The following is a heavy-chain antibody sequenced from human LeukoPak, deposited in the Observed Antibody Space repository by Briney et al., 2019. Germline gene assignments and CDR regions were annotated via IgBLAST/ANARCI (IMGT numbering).Heavy chain of an antibody. CDR3: ARDEPTLDGSAYYQH. V-gene: IGHV3-21*01. D-gene: IGHD3-22*01. CDR2: ISSSRTYI. CDR1: GFTFSSYS. J-gene: IGHJ1*01. Sequence: PGWSLRLSCTASGFTFSSYSMSWVRQAPGKGLQWVSSISSSRTYIYYAVSVKGRFAISRDNAKNSLFLQMHSLRAGDTAVYYCARDEPTLDGSAYYQHWGQGTLVTVSS.